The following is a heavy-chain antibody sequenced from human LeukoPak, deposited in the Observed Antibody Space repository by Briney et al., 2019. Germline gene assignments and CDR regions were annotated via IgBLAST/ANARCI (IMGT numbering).Heavy chain of an antibody. Sequence: GASVKVSCKASGYTFTSYYMHWVRQAPGQGLEWMGWINPNSGGTNYAQKFQGRVTMTRDTSISTAYMELSRLRSDDTAVYYCARGGGPTYCGGDCPANFDYWGQGTLVTVSS. D-gene: IGHD2-21*02. CDR3: ARGGGPTYCGGDCPANFDY. V-gene: IGHV1-2*02. CDR2: INPNSGGT. J-gene: IGHJ4*02. CDR1: GYTFTSYY.